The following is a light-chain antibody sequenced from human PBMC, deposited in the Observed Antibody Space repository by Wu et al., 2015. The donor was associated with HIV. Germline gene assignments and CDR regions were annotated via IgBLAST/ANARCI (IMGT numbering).Light chain of an antibody. CDR3: QQLNTYPLT. Sequence: DIQMTQSPSSLSASVGDRVTITCRASQSISSYLNWYQQKPGKAPKLLIYAASSLQSGVPSRFSGSGSGTEFTLTISSLQPEDFATYYCQQLNTYPLTFGGGTQVEIK. CDR1: QSISSY. J-gene: IGKJ4*01. V-gene: IGKV1-39*01. CDR2: AAS.